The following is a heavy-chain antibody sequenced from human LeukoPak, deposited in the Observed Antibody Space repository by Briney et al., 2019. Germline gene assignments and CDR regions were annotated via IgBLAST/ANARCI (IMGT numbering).Heavy chain of an antibody. J-gene: IGHJ4*02. D-gene: IGHD4-17*01. V-gene: IGHV3-53*05. Sequence: GGSLRLSCAASGFTVSSKYMIWVRQAPGKGLEWVSVIYSGGNTYYADSVRGRFTISRDNSKNTLYLQMNSLRAEDTAVYYCAKDRSRGRKYGDFYVSLDYWGQGTLVTVSS. CDR3: AKDRSRGRKYGDFYVSLDY. CDR1: GFTVSSKY. CDR2: IYSGGNT.